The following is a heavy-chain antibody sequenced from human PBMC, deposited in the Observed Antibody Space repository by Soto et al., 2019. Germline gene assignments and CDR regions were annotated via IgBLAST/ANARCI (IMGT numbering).Heavy chain of an antibody. Sequence: GESLKISCKGSGYSFTSYWIAWVRQMPGKGLEWMGRIDPSDSQTYYSPSFRGHVTISVTKSVTTVFLQWSSLRASDTAMYYCARQIYDSDTGPNFQYYFDSWGQGTSVTVSS. D-gene: IGHD3-22*01. CDR2: IDPSDSQT. CDR3: ARQIYDSDTGPNFQYYFDS. CDR1: GYSFTSYW. V-gene: IGHV5-10-1*01. J-gene: IGHJ4*02.